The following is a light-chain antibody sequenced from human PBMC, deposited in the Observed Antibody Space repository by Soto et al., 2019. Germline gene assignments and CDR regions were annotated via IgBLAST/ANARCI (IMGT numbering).Light chain of an antibody. CDR3: SSYAGSNNLV. Sequence: QSVLTQPPSASGSPGQSVTISCTGTSSDVGGYDWVSWYQQHPGKAPKLMIYDVSKRPSGVPDRFSGSKSGNTASLTVSGLQAEDEADYYCSSYAGSNNLVFGTGTKVTVL. V-gene: IGLV2-8*01. CDR2: DVS. CDR1: SSDVGGYDW. J-gene: IGLJ1*01.